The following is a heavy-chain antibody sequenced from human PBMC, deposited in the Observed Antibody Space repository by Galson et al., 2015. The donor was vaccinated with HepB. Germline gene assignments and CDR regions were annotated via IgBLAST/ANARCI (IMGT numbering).Heavy chain of an antibody. Sequence: SVKVSCKASGYSFTRYGIVWVRQAPGQGLEWMGWISTYIGNTSYPEKFQGRVSLSADTSTATAYMELRSLTSDDTAIYYCARDRNHFDYWGQGTPVIVSS. CDR2: ISTYIGNT. D-gene: IGHD1-14*01. V-gene: IGHV1-18*01. CDR3: ARDRNHFDY. CDR1: GYSFTRYG. J-gene: IGHJ4*02.